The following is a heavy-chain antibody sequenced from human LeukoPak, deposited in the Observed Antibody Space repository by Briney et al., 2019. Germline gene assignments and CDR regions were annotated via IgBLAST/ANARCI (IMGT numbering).Heavy chain of an antibody. CDR1: GDSISSYH. CDR2: IYSSGNT. CDR3: ARDLMSRDYYGSGLNWFDP. J-gene: IGHJ5*02. V-gene: IGHV4-4*07. D-gene: IGHD3-10*01. Sequence: SETLSLTCTVSGDSISSYHWSWIRQPAGKGLEWVGCIYSSGNTIYNPSLKSRVTMSVDTSKNQFSLKLSSVTAADTAVYYCARDLMSRDYYGSGLNWFDPWGQGTLVTVSS.